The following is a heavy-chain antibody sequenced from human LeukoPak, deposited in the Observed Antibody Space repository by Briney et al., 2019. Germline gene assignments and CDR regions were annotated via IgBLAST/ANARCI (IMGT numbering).Heavy chain of an antibody. CDR1: RFTFSSCA. V-gene: IGHV3-23*01. CDR2: ISGSGGST. D-gene: IGHD3-3*01. J-gene: IGHJ3*02. CDR3: AKGRVYDFWSGYYQDAFDI. Sequence: PGGSLRLSCAASRFTFSSCAMSWVRQAPGKGLEWVSAISGSGGSTYYADSVKGRFTISRDNSKNTLYLQMNSLRAEDTAVYYCAKGRVYDFWSGYYQDAFDIWGQGTMVTVSS.